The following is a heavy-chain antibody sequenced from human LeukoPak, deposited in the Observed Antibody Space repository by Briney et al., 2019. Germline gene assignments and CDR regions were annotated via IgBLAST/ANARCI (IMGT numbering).Heavy chain of an antibody. CDR1: GGSISSYY. CDR2: IYYSGST. Sequence: SETLSLTCTVSGGSISSYYWSWIRQPPGKGLEWIGYIYYSGSTNYDPSLKSRVTISVDTSKNLFSLKLRSVAAADTAVYYCARTTEAHSWRTRYYDYYMDVWGKGTTVTVSS. CDR3: ARTTEAHSWRTRYYDYYMDV. J-gene: IGHJ6*03. D-gene: IGHD6-13*01. V-gene: IGHV4-59*01.